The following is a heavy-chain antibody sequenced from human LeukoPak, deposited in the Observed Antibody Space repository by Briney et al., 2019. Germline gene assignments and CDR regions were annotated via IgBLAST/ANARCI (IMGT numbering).Heavy chain of an antibody. J-gene: IGHJ4*02. CDR3: ARALGGGTEDY. CDR2: IYYSGST. CDR1: GGSFSDYY. D-gene: IGHD3-10*01. Sequence: SETLSLTCAVYGGSFSDYYWSWIRQPPGKGLEWIGYIYYSGSTNYNPSLKSRVTISVDTSKNQFSLKLSSVTAADTAVYYCARALGGGTEDYWGQGTLVTVSS. V-gene: IGHV4-59*01.